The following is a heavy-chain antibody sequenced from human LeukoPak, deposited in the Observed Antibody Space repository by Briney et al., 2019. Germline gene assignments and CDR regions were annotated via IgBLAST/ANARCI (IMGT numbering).Heavy chain of an antibody. D-gene: IGHD3-16*01. Sequence: GGSLRLSCAASGFTFSSCGMHWVRQAPGKGLEWVAVIWFDGSNKYYADSVKGRFTISRDNSKNTLYLQMNSLRAEDTAMYYCARDYTINYYFDYWGQGTLVTVSS. CDR2: IWFDGSNK. CDR3: ARDYTINYYFDY. V-gene: IGHV3-33*01. J-gene: IGHJ4*02. CDR1: GFTFSSCG.